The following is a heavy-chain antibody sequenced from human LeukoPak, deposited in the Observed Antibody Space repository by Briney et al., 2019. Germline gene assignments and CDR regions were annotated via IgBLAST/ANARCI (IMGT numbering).Heavy chain of an antibody. Sequence: SETLSLTCTVSGGSITSDRYYWSWIRQPAGKGLEWIGRILTSGSTHSDPSLKSRLTMSVDRPKNQFSLRLTSVTAADTGVYYCARTVAMIGMYYFDYWGQGTVVTVSS. CDR3: ARTVAMIGMYYFDY. V-gene: IGHV4-61*02. CDR1: GGSITSDRYY. J-gene: IGHJ4*02. D-gene: IGHD5-12*01. CDR2: ILTSGST.